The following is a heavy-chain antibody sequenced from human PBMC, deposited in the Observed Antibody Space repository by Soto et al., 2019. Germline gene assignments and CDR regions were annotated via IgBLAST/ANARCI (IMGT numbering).Heavy chain of an antibody. J-gene: IGHJ4*02. CDR2: IKTDGGEK. CDR3: AIRYTDY. Sequence: PGRPLRHYCATSGFTFKTYWMPWVLQAPGKGLEWVANIKTDGGEKYYVDYVKGRFTTSRDNEKNSLYLQMNSLRVEDTAVYYCAIRYTDYWGQGTPVTVSS. CDR1: GFTFKTYW. V-gene: IGHV3-7*01. D-gene: IGHD1-20*01.